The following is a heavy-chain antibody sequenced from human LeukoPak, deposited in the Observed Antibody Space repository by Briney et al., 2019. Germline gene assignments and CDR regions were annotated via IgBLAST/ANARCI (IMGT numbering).Heavy chain of an antibody. J-gene: IGHJ3*02. Sequence: KPSETLSLTCTVSGGSISSYYWSWIRQPAGKGLEWIGRIYTSGSTNYNPSLKSRVTMSVDTSKNQFSLKLSSVTAADTAVYYCARDNPPRTLDASDIWGQGTMVTVSS. V-gene: IGHV4-4*07. D-gene: IGHD1-14*01. CDR2: IYTSGST. CDR1: GGSISSYY. CDR3: ARDNPPRTLDASDI.